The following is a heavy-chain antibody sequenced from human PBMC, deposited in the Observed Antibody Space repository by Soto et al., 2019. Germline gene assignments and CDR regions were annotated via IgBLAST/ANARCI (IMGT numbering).Heavy chain of an antibody. CDR3: ARDRYCSGGSCYVFDY. J-gene: IGHJ4*02. CDR1: GYTFTSYA. D-gene: IGHD2-15*01. Sequence: PSVKVSCKASGYTFTSYAMHWVRQAPGQRLEWMGWINAGNGNTKYSQKFQGRVTITRDTSASTAYMELSSLRSEDTAVYYCARDRYCSGGSCYVFDYWGQGTLVTVS. V-gene: IGHV1-3*01. CDR2: INAGNGNT.